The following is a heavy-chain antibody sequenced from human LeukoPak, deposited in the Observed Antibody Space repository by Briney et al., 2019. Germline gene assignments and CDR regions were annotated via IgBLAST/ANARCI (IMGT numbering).Heavy chain of an antibody. CDR1: GFTFSSYA. Sequence: GGSLRLSCAASGFTFSSYAMSWVRQAPGKGLEWVSAISGSGGSTYYADSVKGRFTISRDNSKNTLYLQMNSLRAEDTAVYYCAKADVSDVSTSWGMYYFDYWGQGTLVTVSS. CDR2: ISGSGGST. CDR3: AKADVSDVSTSWGMYYFDY. D-gene: IGHD2/OR15-2a*01. J-gene: IGHJ4*02. V-gene: IGHV3-23*01.